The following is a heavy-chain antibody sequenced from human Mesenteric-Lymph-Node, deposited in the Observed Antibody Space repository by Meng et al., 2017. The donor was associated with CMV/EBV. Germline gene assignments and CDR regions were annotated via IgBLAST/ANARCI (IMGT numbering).Heavy chain of an antibody. CDR3: ARVQCCSTAWYFES. V-gene: IGHV3-11*04. Sequence: GESLKISCAASGFTFSDYYMSWIRQAPGKGLEWVSYISFSGLTIYYGDSVRGRFTISRDNAKNSLYLQMNSLRAEDTAVYYCARVQCCSTAWYFESWGQGTLVTVSS. D-gene: IGHD6-19*01. CDR2: ISFSGLTI. CDR1: GFTFSDYY. J-gene: IGHJ4*02.